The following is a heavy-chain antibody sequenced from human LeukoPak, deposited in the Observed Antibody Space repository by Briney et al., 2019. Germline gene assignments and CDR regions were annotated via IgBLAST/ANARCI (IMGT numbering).Heavy chain of an antibody. Sequence: GGSLRLSCVASGFSFNNYRMTWVRQAPGKGLEWVSSISSSSSYIYYADSVKGRFTISRDNAKNSLYLQMNSLRAEDTAVYYCAIDPQGMRGRRFDYWGQGTLVTVSS. CDR2: ISSSSSYI. V-gene: IGHV3-21*01. J-gene: IGHJ4*02. CDR3: AIDPQGMRGRRFDY. CDR1: GFSFNNYR. D-gene: IGHD3-10*01.